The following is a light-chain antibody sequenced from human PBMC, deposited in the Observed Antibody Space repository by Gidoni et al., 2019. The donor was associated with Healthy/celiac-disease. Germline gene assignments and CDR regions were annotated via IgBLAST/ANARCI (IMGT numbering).Light chain of an antibody. V-gene: IGKV3-15*01. J-gene: IGKJ2*01. CDR2: GAS. CDR1: QSVSSN. CDR3: QHYNNWPPYT. Sequence: EIVITQSPATLSVSPGESSTLSFSGSQSVSSNLAWYQHQPGQAPRLLIYGASTRATGIPARFIGSGSGTDFTLTISSLQSEDFAVYYCQHYNNWPPYTFGQGTKLEIK.